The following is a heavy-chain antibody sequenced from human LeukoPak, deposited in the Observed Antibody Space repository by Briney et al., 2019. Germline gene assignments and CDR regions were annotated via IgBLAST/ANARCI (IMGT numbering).Heavy chain of an antibody. D-gene: IGHD3-10*01. CDR2: INHSGST. V-gene: IGHV4-34*01. CDR3: ALGFGELLWDH. CDR1: GGSFSGYY. J-gene: IGHJ4*02. Sequence: PSETLSLTCAVYGGSFSGYYWSWIRQPPGKGLEWIGEINHSGSTNYNPSLKSRVTISVDTSKNQFSLKLSSVTAADTAVYYCALGFGELLWDHWGQGTLVTVSS.